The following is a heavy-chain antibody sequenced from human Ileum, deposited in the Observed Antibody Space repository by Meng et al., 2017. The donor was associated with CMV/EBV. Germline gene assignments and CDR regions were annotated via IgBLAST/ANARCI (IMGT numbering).Heavy chain of an antibody. CDR3: ARSDYSGNYFALDY. V-gene: IGHV4-4*07. J-gene: IGHJ4*02. CDR2: VYSSGST. Sequence: QVYMQEAGPGLAKPSELLPLIRSVSGGSISGYHWNWIRQSAGKGLEWIGRVYSSGSTNFNPSLKSRLTMSVDTSTNQVSLDLSSVTAADTAVYYCARSDYSGNYFALDYWGPGSLVTVSS. D-gene: IGHD1-26*01. CDR1: GGSISGYH.